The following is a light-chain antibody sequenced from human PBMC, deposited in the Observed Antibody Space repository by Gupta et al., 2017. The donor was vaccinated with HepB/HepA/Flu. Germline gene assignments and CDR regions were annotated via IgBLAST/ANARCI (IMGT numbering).Light chain of an antibody. CDR2: SNN. CDR1: SSTIGSNP. Sequence: QSVLPQPPSASGPPWQRVTISCSGSSSTIGSNPLNWYQQLPGTAPKVLIYSNNQRPSGVPDRFSGSKSGTSASLAISGLQSEDEADYYCAAWDDSLNGRVFGGGTKLTVL. V-gene: IGLV1-44*01. J-gene: IGLJ2*01. CDR3: AAWDDSLNGRV.